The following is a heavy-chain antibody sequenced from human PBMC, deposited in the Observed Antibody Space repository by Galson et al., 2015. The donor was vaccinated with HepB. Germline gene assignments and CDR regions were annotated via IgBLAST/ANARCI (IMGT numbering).Heavy chain of an antibody. CDR3: ARDRGGYSYGRTSHPLDY. CDR1: GFTFSSYS. D-gene: IGHD5-18*01. J-gene: IGHJ4*02. Sequence: SLRLSCAASGFTFSSYSMNWVRQAPGKGLEWVSSTSSSSSYIYYVDSVKGRFTISRDNAKNSLYLQMNSLRAEDTAVYYCARDRGGYSYGRTSHPLDYWGQGTLVTVSS. V-gene: IGHV3-21*01. CDR2: TSSSSSYI.